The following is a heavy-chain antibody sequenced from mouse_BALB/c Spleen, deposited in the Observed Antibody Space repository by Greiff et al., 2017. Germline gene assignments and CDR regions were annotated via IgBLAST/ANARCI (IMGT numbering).Heavy chain of an antibody. CDR3: ASNGGYDYYFDY. D-gene: IGHD2-14*01. J-gene: IGHJ2*01. Sequence: VKLVESGPGLVQPSQSLSITCTVSGFSLTSYGVHWVRQSPGKGLEWLGVIWSGGSTDYNAAFISRLSISKDNSKSQVFFKMNSLQANDTAIYYCASNGGYDYYFDYWGQGTTLTVSS. CDR1: GFSLTSYG. CDR2: IWSGGST. V-gene: IGHV2-2*02.